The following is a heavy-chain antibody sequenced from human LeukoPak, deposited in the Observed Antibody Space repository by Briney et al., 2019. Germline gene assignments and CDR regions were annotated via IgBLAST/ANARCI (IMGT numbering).Heavy chain of an antibody. D-gene: IGHD5-24*01. V-gene: IGHV1-69*05. Sequence: ASVKVSCKASGCTFSSYAISWVRQAPGQGLEWMGRIIPIFGTANYAQKFQGRVTITTDESTSTAYMELSSLRSEDTAVYYCASPRDGYNTFDYWGQGTLVTVSS. CDR3: ASPRDGYNTFDY. J-gene: IGHJ4*02. CDR2: IIPIFGTA. CDR1: GCTFSSYA.